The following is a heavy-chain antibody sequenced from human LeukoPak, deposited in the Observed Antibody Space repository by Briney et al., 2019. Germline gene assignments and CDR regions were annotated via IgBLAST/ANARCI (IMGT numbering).Heavy chain of an antibody. D-gene: IGHD3-3*01. CDR1: GGTFSSYA. CDR3: ARVSSRDRASKSIFGVVFDY. J-gene: IGHJ4*02. V-gene: IGHV1-69*05. CDR2: IIPIFGTA. Sequence: ASVKVSCKASGGTFSSYAISWVRQAPGQGLEWMGGIIPIFGTANYAQKFQGRVTITTDESTSIAYMELSSLRSEDTAVYYCARVSSRDRASKSIFGVVFDYWGQGTLVTVSS.